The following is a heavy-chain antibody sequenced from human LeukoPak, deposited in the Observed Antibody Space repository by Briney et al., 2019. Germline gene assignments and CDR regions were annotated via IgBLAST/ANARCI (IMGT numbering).Heavy chain of an antibody. D-gene: IGHD2-2*01. CDR3: AKTNLGYCSSTSGYGNDY. CDR1: GFTFSSYG. Sequence: PGRSLRPSYAASGFTFSSYGMHSVRQPPGKWLEWVAVISYDGSNKYYADSVKGRFTISRDNAKNTLYLQMNSLRAEDTAVYYGAKTNLGYCSSTSGYGNDYWGEGTLVTVSS. CDR2: ISYDGSNK. J-gene: IGHJ4*02. V-gene: IGHV3-30*18.